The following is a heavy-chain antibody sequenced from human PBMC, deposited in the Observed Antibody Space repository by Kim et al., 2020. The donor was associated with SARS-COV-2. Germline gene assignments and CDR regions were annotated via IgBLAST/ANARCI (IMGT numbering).Heavy chain of an antibody. CDR1: GGSISSGGYY. CDR2: IYYSGST. J-gene: IGHJ3*02. D-gene: IGHD2-21*02. Sequence: SETLSLTCTVSGGSISSGGYYWSWIRQHPGKGLEWIGYIYYSGSTYYNPSLKSRVTISVDTSKNQFSLKLSSVTAADTAVYYCARGDSHAFDMWGQGTMVTVSS. CDR3: ARGDSHAFDM. V-gene: IGHV4-31*03.